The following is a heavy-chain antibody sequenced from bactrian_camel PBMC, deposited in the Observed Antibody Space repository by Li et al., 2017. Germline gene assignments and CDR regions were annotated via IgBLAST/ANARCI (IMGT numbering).Heavy chain of an antibody. CDR2: INSGGGTT. CDR3: VKPNPDARGGFDH. D-gene: IGHD1*01. J-gene: IGHJ4*01. V-gene: IGHV3S25*01. CDR1: GFTFSNYW. Sequence: QLVESGGGLVQPGGSLRLSCVASGFTFSNYWMYWVRQAPGKGLEWVSAINSGGGTTYYADSQKGRFTISRDNAKNTVYLLMNSLKPEDTAVYYCVKPNPDARGGFDHWGQGTQVTVS.